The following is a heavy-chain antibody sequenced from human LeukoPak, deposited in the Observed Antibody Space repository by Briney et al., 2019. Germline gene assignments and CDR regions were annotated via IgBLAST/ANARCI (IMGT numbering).Heavy chain of an antibody. V-gene: IGHV4-61*02. CDR2: IYTSGST. D-gene: IGHD3-22*01. J-gene: IGHJ4*02. CDR3: ARSGWHSSGYPITFDY. Sequence: SQTLSLTCTVSGGPISSGSYYWSWIRQPAGKGLEWIGRIYTSGSTNYNPSLTSRVTISVDTSKNQFSLRLSSVPAADTAVYYCARSGWHSSGYPITFDYWGQGTLVTVSS. CDR1: GGPISSGSYY.